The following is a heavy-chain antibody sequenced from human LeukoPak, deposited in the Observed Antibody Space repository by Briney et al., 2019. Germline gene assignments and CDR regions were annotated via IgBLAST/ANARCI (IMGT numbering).Heavy chain of an antibody. CDR1: GFTFSSYG. CDR2: ISYDGSNK. J-gene: IGHJ3*02. CDR3: AKSSGSYPRLADI. V-gene: IGHV3-30*18. Sequence: PGGSLRLSCAASGFTFSSYGMHWVRQAPGKGLEWVAVISYDGSNKYYADSVKGRFTISRDNSKNTLYLQMNSLRAEDTAVYYCAKSSGSYPRLADIWGQGTMVTVSS. D-gene: IGHD1-26*01.